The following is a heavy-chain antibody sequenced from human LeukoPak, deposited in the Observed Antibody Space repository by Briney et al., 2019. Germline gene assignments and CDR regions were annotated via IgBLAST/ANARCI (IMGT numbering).Heavy chain of an antibody. V-gene: IGHV3-21*01. D-gene: IGHD3-3*01. CDR3: AKDRRPDYEFLIGFSHFAS. CDR2: ISSTSGYI. CDR1: GLSFSSYT. Sequence: GGSLRLSCAPSGLSFSSYTIHWVRQAPGKGLEWVSSISSTSGYIHYADSVKGRFSISRDNAKNLVHLEMDILRADDTAVYYCAKDRRPDYEFLIGFSHFASGAQEPLVTVSS. J-gene: IGHJ4*02.